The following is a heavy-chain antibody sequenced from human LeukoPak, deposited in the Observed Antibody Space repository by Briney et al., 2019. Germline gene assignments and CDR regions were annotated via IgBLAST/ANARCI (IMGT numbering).Heavy chain of an antibody. CDR1: GFTFSTYS. V-gene: IGHV3-23*01. D-gene: IGHD5-12*01. CDR2: IYGSGDTT. CDR3: AKDQRPDSGYDIDY. J-gene: IGHJ4*02. Sequence: GGSLRLSCAASGFTFSTYSMSWVRQAPRKGLEWVSVIYGSGDTTNYADSVKGRFTISRDNSKNMLYLQMHGLRAEDTAVYYCAKDQRPDSGYDIDYWGQGALVTVSS.